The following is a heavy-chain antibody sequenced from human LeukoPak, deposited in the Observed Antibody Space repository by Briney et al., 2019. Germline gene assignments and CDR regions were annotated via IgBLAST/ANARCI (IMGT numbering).Heavy chain of an antibody. CDR1: GYTFTSYD. CDR3: ARYTDEGMGY. D-gene: IGHD2-2*02. CDR2: MNPNSGNT. Sequence: ASVKVSCKASGYTFTSYDINWVRQATGQGLGWMGWMNPNSGNTGYAQKFQGRVTKTRNTSISTAYMELSSLTSEDTAVYYCARYTDEGMGYWGQRTLVTVSS. J-gene: IGHJ4*02. V-gene: IGHV1-8*01.